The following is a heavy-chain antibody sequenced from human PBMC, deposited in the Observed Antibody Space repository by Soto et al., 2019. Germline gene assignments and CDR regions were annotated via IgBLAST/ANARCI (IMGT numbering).Heavy chain of an antibody. CDR3: ARAPTARYNWFDP. D-gene: IGHD2-21*02. V-gene: IGHV1-8*01. Sequence: AASVKVSCKASGYTFTSYDINWVRQATGQGLEWMGWMNPNSGNTGYAQKFQGRVTMTRNTSISTAYMELSSLRSEDTAVYYCARAPTARYNWFDPWGQGTLVTVSS. CDR2: MNPNSGNT. CDR1: GYTFTSYD. J-gene: IGHJ5*02.